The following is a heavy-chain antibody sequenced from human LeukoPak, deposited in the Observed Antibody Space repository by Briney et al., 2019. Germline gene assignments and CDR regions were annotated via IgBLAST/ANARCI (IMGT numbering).Heavy chain of an antibody. Sequence: GASVKVSCKASGYTFTGYYMHWVRRAPGQGLEWMGWIHPNSGGTNYAQKFQGRVTMTRDTSVSTAYMELTRLRSDDTAVYYCARDLSAGFWGQGTLVTVSS. CDR3: ARDLSAGF. V-gene: IGHV1-2*02. J-gene: IGHJ4*02. D-gene: IGHD6-19*01. CDR2: IHPNSGGT. CDR1: GYTFTGYY.